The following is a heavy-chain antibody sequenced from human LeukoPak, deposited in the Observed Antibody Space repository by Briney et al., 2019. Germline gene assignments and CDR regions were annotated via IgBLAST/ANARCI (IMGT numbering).Heavy chain of an antibody. Sequence: PGGSLRLSCAASGFSVSGTHMSWVRQAPGKELEWVSAIYTGGTTYYADSVKGRFTISRDSSKNTLFLQLNSLRAEDTDVYYCARDQATLGGGLDSWGQGTLVTVSS. J-gene: IGHJ4*02. D-gene: IGHD3-16*01. CDR2: IYTGGTT. CDR1: GFSVSGTH. CDR3: ARDQATLGGGLDS. V-gene: IGHV3-53*01.